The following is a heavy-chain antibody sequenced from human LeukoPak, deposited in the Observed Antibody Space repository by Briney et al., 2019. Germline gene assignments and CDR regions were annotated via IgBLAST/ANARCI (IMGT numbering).Heavy chain of an antibody. Sequence: SETLSLTCGVSGGSISSNNWWSWVRQPPGKGLEWIGEMHHSGSTNYNPSLKSRVTISVDKSKNQFSLTLTSVTAADTTVYYCARDVGARLPGYWGQGTLVTVSS. J-gene: IGHJ4*02. D-gene: IGHD6-6*01. CDR1: GGSISSNNW. V-gene: IGHV4-4*02. CDR2: MHHSGST. CDR3: ARDVGARLPGY.